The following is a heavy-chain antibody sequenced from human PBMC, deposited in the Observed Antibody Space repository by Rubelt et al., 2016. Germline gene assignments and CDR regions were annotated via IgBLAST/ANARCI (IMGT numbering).Heavy chain of an antibody. J-gene: IGHJ4*02. CDR3: ALHYYPLK. Sequence: EVQLVESGGGLVQPGGSLRLSCAASGFTVSSNYMTWVRQAPGKGLEWVSVIYSGGETYYADSVKGRFTISRDNSKSTLYLQMSSLRAEDTAVYYCALHYYPLKWGQGTLVTVSS. CDR2: IYSGGET. D-gene: IGHD3-10*01. V-gene: IGHV3-66*01. CDR1: GFTVSSNY.